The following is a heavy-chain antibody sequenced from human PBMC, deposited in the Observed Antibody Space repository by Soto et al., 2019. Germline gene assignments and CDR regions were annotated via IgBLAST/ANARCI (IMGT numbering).Heavy chain of an antibody. CDR2: ISSSGSTI. CDR1: GFNFSSYE. V-gene: IGHV3-48*03. Sequence: GGSLRLSCAASGFNFSSYEMNWVRQAPGKGLEWVSYISSSGSTIYYADSVKGRFTISRDNAKNSLYLQMNSLRAEDTAVYYCARGTPIGYCSSTSCIPGYYYGMDVWGQGTTVTVSS. D-gene: IGHD2-2*01. J-gene: IGHJ6*02. CDR3: ARGTPIGYCSSTSCIPGYYYGMDV.